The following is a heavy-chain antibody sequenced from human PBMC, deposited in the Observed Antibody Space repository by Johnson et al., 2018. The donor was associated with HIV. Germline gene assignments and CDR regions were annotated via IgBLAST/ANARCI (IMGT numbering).Heavy chain of an antibody. CDR1: GFTVSSNY. J-gene: IGHJ3*02. CDR2: ISYDGSNK. D-gene: IGHD1-7*01. V-gene: IGHV3-30-3*01. Sequence: QVQLVESGGGLVQPGGSLRLSCAASGFTVSSNYMSWVRQAPGKGLEWVAVISYDGSNKYYADSVKGRFTISRDNSKNTLYLQMNSLRAEDTAVYYCARDQAGTTDDAFDIWGQGTMVTVSS. CDR3: ARDQAGTTDDAFDI.